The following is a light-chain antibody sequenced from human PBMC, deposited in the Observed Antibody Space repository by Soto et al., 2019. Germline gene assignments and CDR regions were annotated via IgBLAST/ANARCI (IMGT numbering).Light chain of an antibody. CDR2: AAS. V-gene: IGKV1-39*01. CDR1: QSISSY. Sequence: DIQMTQSPSSLSASVGDRVTITCRASQSISSYLNWYQRKPGKAPKLLIYAASSLQGGVPSRFSGSGSGTDFTLTISSLQPEDFATYYCQQSYSTPLLTFGGGTKVDIK. CDR3: QQSYSTPLLT. J-gene: IGKJ4*01.